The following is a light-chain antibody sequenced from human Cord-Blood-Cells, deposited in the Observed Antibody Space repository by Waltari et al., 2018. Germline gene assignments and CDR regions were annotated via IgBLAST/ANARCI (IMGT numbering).Light chain of an antibody. J-gene: IGLJ2*01. Sequence: QSALTQPASVSGSPGQSITISCPGTSSDVGSYNLVSWYQQHPGKAPKLIIYEGSKRPSGVSNRFSGSKSGNTASLTISGLQAEDEADYYCCSYAGSSTVVFGGGTKLTVL. CDR3: CSYAGSSTVV. CDR2: EGS. CDR1: SSDVGSYNL. V-gene: IGLV2-23*01.